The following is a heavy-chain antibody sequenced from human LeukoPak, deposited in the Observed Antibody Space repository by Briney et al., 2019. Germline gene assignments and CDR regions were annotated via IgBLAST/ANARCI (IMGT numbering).Heavy chain of an antibody. CDR1: GYTFTGYY. D-gene: IGHD1-26*01. Sequence: GASVKVSCKASGYTFTGYYMHWVRQAPEQGLEWMGWINPNSGGTNYAQKFQGRVTMTRDTSISTAYMELSRLRSDDTAVYYCARDSGSYVNYYYYMDVWGKGTTVTISS. J-gene: IGHJ6*03. CDR2: INPNSGGT. V-gene: IGHV1-2*02. CDR3: ARDSGSYVNYYYYMDV.